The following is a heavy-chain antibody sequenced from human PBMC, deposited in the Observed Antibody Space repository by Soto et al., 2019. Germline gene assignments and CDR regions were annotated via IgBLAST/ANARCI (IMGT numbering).Heavy chain of an antibody. J-gene: IGHJ4*02. CDR1: GYTFANYG. CDR3: ARDLDGSGSYYTDY. CDR2: ISPYKGNT. V-gene: IGHV1-18*01. D-gene: IGHD3-10*01. Sequence: ASVKVSCKASGYTFANYGISWVRQAPGQGLEWMGWISPYKGNTYYAQNLQGRVTMTTDTSTSTAYMELRSLRSDDTAVYYCARDLDGSGSYYTDYWGQGTQVTVSS.